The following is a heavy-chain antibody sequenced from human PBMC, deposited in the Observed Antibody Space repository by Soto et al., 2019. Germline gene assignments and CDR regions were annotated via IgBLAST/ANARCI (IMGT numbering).Heavy chain of an antibody. CDR3: ASFLWIHFSAPSPFDY. J-gene: IGHJ4*02. CDR2: IKTDGTVT. D-gene: IGHD2-2*03. Sequence: PGGSLRLSCAAPGFTFSSYWMHWVRQDAGKGLLWVSSIKTDGTVTQYADSVKGRFTVSRDNAKNTLYLQMNSLRAEDTALYFCASFLWIHFSAPSPFDYWGQGTLVTVSS. CDR1: GFTFSSYW. V-gene: IGHV3-74*03.